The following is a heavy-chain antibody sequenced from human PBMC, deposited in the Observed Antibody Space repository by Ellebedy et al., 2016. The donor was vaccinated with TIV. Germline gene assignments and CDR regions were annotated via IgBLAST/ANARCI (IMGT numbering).Heavy chain of an antibody. CDR1: GFTFSSYS. CDR3: ARYGGSGGNYEFDY. J-gene: IGHJ4*02. D-gene: IGHD2-15*01. CDR2: ISSGSSYI. V-gene: IGHV3-21*01. Sequence: GGSLRLSCAASGFTFSSYSMNWVRQAPGKGLEWVSSISSGSSYIYYADSVKGRFTISRDNAKNSLYLQMNSLRDEDTAVYYCARYGGSGGNYEFDYWGQGTLVTVSS.